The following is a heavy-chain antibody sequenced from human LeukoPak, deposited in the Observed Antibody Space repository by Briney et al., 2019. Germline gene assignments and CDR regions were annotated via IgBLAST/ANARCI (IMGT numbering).Heavy chain of an antibody. Sequence: GSLRLSCAASGFTFSSYSMNWVRQAPGKGLEWVSSISSSSSYIYYADSVKGRFTISRDNAKNSLYLQMNSLRAEDTAVYYCARDSGDYYDNPEVGTLNFDYWGQGTLVTVSS. V-gene: IGHV3-21*01. J-gene: IGHJ4*02. D-gene: IGHD3-22*01. CDR2: ISSSSSYI. CDR3: ARDSGDYYDNPEVGTLNFDY. CDR1: GFTFSSYS.